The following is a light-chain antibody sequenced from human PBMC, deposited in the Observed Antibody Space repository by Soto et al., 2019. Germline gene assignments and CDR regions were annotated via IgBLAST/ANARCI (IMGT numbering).Light chain of an antibody. J-gene: IGKJ1*01. V-gene: IGKV1-5*01. CDR3: QQYNRFSTWT. CDR2: NAS. CDR1: QSISFY. Sequence: DIQMTQSPSSLSASVGDRVTITCGASQSISFYLNWYQQKPGKAPKVLIWNASSLQRGVPSRFSGSGSGTEFTLTISSLLPDDFATYYCQQYNRFSTWTFGQGTKVDIK.